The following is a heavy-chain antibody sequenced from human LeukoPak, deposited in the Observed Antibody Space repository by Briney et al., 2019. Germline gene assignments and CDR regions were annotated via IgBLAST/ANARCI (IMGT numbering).Heavy chain of an antibody. Sequence: GASVKVSCKASGGTFSRCAISWVRQAPGQGLEWMGGIIPIFGKSNYAQKFQGRVTITADESTSTAYMELSSLRSEDTAVYYCAVWFGELLGYWGQGTLVTVSS. V-gene: IGHV1-69*13. CDR1: GGTFSRCA. CDR3: AVWFGELLGY. J-gene: IGHJ4*02. CDR2: IIPIFGKS. D-gene: IGHD3-10*01.